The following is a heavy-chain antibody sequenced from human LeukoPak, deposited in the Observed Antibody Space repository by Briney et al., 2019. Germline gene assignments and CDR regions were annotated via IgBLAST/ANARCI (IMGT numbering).Heavy chain of an antibody. J-gene: IGHJ5*02. V-gene: IGHV3-33*01. Sequence: GGSLRLSCAASGFTFSSYGMHWVRQAPGKGLEWVAVIWYDGSNKYYADSVKGRFTISRDNSKNTLYLQMNSLRAEDTAVYYCAREVRCCSSTSCVHWFDPWGQGTLVTVSS. CDR3: AREVRCCSSTSCVHWFDP. D-gene: IGHD2-2*01. CDR2: IWYDGSNK. CDR1: GFTFSSYG.